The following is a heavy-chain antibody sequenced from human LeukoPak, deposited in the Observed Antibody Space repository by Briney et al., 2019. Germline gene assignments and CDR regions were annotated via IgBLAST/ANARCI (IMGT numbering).Heavy chain of an antibody. D-gene: IGHD6-13*01. CDR1: GGSISSYY. CDR2: IYYSGST. V-gene: IGHV4-59*01. Sequence: ETMSLTCTVSGGSISSYYWSWIRQPPGKGVEWIGYIYYSGSTNYNPSLKSRVTISVDTSKNQFSLKLSSVTAPDTAVYYCARAGPYSSSWSPFDYWGQGTLVTVSS. J-gene: IGHJ4*02. CDR3: ARAGPYSSSWSPFDY.